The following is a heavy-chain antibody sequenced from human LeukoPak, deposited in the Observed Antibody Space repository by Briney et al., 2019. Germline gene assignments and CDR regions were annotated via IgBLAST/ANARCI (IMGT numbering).Heavy chain of an antibody. CDR3: ARGRGSARSPLFDY. Sequence: SGPTLVKPTQTLTLTCTFSGFSLSTSEVGVGWLRQDPGKALEWLALIYWNDDEYYSPSLKTRLTIIKDTSKNQVVLKMTNMDAVDRGTYYCARGRGSARSPLFDYWRQGTLVTVSP. CDR2: IYWNDDE. J-gene: IGHJ4*02. V-gene: IGHV2-5*04. CDR1: GFSLSTSEVG. D-gene: IGHD3-3*01.